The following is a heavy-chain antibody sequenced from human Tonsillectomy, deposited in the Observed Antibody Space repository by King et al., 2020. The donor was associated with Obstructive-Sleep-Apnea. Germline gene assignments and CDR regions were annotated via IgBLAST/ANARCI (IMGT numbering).Heavy chain of an antibody. Sequence: VQLVESGGGLVQPGGSLRLSCAASGFTFSSYAMSWVRQAPGKGLEWVSAISGSGGSTCYADSVKGRFTISRDNSKNTLYLQMNSLRAEDTAVYYCAKEVVTPGRSGSYRTFDYWGQGTLVTVSS. CDR2: ISGSGGST. CDR1: GFTFSSYA. CDR3: AKEVVTPGRSGSYRTFDY. D-gene: IGHD1-26*01. V-gene: IGHV3-23*04. J-gene: IGHJ4*02.